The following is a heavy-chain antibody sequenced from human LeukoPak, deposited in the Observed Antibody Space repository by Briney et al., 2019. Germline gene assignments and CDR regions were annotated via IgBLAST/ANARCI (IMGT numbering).Heavy chain of an antibody. Sequence: SETLSLTCAVFGGSFSGYYWNWIRQPPGKGLEWIGQINPSRNTNYNPSLKSQVTISVDTSKKQFSLKLSSVTAADTAVYYCAQRYDFWSGYPPPLDYWGQGTLVTVSS. CDR2: INPSRNT. CDR1: GGSFSGYY. D-gene: IGHD3-3*01. J-gene: IGHJ4*02. V-gene: IGHV4-34*01. CDR3: AQRYDFWSGYPPPLDY.